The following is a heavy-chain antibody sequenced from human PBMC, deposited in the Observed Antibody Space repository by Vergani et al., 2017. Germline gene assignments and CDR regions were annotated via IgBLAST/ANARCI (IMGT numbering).Heavy chain of an antibody. Sequence: QVQLVESGGSVVQPGRSLRLSCVASGFIFSNYAMHWVRQAPGKGLEWVAIISHDGNKEFFAESVKGQFTISRDNSKNTVFLQMNSLRAEDTAVYYCAKPVVATNRPTNWFDPWGQGTLVTVSS. CDR1: GFIFSNYA. J-gene: IGHJ5*02. D-gene: IGHD2-2*01. V-gene: IGHV3-30-3*02. CDR3: AKPVVATNRPTNWFDP. CDR2: ISHDGNKE.